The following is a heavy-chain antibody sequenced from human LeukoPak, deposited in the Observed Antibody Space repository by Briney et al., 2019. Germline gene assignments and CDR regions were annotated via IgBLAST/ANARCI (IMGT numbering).Heavy chain of an antibody. CDR1: GFTFSSYA. V-gene: IGHV3-23*01. J-gene: IGHJ3*02. CDR3: AKVRIQLWLFGAFDI. Sequence: GGSLRLSCAASGFTFSSYAMSWVRQAPGKGLERVSALSGSGGSTYYADSVKGRFTISRDNSKNTLYLQMNSLRAEDTAVYYCAKVRIQLWLFGAFDIWGQGTMVTVSS. D-gene: IGHD5-18*01. CDR2: LSGSGGST.